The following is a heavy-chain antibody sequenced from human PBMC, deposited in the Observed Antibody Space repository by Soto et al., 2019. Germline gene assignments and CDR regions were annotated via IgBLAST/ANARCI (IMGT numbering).Heavy chain of an antibody. J-gene: IGHJ4*02. CDR2: IYYSGST. CDR1: GGSISSYY. V-gene: IGHV4-59*01. Sequence: SETLSLTCTVSGGSISSYYWSWIRQPPGKGLEWIGYIYYSGSTNYNPSLKSRVTISVDTSKNQFSLKLSSVTAADTAVYYCARTASEYSSSHYFDYWGQGTLVTVSS. D-gene: IGHD6-6*01. CDR3: ARTASEYSSSHYFDY.